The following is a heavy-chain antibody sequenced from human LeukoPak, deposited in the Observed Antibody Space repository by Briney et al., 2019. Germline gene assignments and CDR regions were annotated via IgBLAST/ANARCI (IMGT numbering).Heavy chain of an antibody. V-gene: IGHV4-59*08. Sequence: SETLSLTCTVSGGSISSYYWSWIPQPPGKGLEWIGYIYYSGSTNYNPSLKSRVTISVDTSKNQFSLKLSSVTAADTAVYYCAGDPFVEMATARPPWGQGTLVTVSS. CDR2: IYYSGST. CDR1: GGSISSYY. J-gene: IGHJ5*02. D-gene: IGHD5-24*01. CDR3: AGDPFVEMATARPP.